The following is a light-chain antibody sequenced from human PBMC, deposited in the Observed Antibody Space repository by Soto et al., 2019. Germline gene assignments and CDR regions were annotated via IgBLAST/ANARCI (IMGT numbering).Light chain of an antibody. J-gene: IGKJ1*01. CDR1: QSISSN. CDR2: GAS. V-gene: IGKV3-15*01. Sequence: EIVMTQSPATLSVSPGERATLSCRARQSISSNLAWYQHKPGQAPRRLIYGASTRATGIPARFSGSGSGTEFTLTISSLQSEDFAVYYCQQYNNWPPWTFGQGTKVEIK. CDR3: QQYNNWPPWT.